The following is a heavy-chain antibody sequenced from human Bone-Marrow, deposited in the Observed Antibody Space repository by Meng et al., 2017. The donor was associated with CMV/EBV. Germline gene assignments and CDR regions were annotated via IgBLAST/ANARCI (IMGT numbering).Heavy chain of an antibody. CDR1: GYTFTSYY. V-gene: IGHV1-69*10. J-gene: IGHJ4*02. Sequence: SVKVSCKASGYTFTSYYMHWVRQAPGQGLEWMGGIIPILGIANYAQKFQGRVTITADKSTSTAYMELSSLRAEDTAVYYCAKLYGGLGVLDYWGQGTLVTVSS. CDR2: IIPILGIA. CDR3: AKLYGGLGVLDY. D-gene: IGHD4-23*01.